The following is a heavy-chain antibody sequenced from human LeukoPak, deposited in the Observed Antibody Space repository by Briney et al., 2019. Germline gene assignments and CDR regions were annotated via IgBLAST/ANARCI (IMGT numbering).Heavy chain of an antibody. V-gene: IGHV3-30*18. Sequence: PGGSLRLSCAASGFTFSSYGMHWVRQAPGKGLEWVAVISYDGSNKYYADSVKGRFTISRDNSKNTLYLQMNSLRAEDTAVYYCAKERYNWNGRGAFDIWAKGQWSPSLQ. CDR3: AKERYNWNGRGAFDI. CDR2: ISYDGSNK. D-gene: IGHD1-1*01. J-gene: IGHJ3*02. CDR1: GFTFSSYG.